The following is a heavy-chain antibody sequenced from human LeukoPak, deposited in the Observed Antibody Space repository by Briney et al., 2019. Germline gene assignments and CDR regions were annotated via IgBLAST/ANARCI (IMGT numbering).Heavy chain of an antibody. V-gene: IGHV1-8*01. D-gene: IGHD6-13*01. CDR1: GYTFTSYD. J-gene: IGHJ5*02. CDR3: AILYSSSWYNWFDP. Sequence: AASVTVPCKASGYTFTSYDINWVRQAPGQGLEGMGWMNPNSGNTGYAQKFQGRVTMTRNTSISTAYMELSSLRSEDTAVYYCAILYSSSWYNWFDPWGQGTLVTVSS. CDR2: MNPNSGNT.